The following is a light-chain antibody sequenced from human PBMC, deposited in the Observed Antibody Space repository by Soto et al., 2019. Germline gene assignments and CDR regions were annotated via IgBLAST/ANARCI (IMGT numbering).Light chain of an antibody. CDR1: RTISRY. J-gene: IGKJ4*01. CDR2: AAS. Sequence: DIQVTQSPFSLSASVGDRVTITCRASRTISRYLNWYRQTPGKAPELLIFAASTLQSGVPSRFSGSYSGTDFTLTSSSLRPEDFATYYCQQSFSTPLTFGGGTRVEIK. V-gene: IGKV1-39*01. CDR3: QQSFSTPLT.